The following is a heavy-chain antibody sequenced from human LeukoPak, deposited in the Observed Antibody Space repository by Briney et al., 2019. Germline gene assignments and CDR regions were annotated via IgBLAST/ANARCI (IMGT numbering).Heavy chain of an antibody. Sequence: PSETLSLTCTVSGGSISSSSYYWGWIRQPPGKGLEWIGSIYYSGSTYYNPSLKSRDTISVDTSKNRFSLKLSSVTAADTAVDYCARLYYCESSGPHWGQGTLVTVSS. V-gene: IGHV4-39*02. J-gene: IGHJ1*01. D-gene: IGHD3-22*01. CDR3: ARLYYCESSGPH. CDR2: IYYSGST. CDR1: GGSISSSSYY.